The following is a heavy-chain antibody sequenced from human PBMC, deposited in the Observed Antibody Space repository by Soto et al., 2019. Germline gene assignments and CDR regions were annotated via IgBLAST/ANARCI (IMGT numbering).Heavy chain of an antibody. CDR3: ARQGNGAEGFDY. Sequence: GESLKISCKGSGYSFSDYWISWVRQMSGKGLEWMGRIDPSDSSTNYSPTFQGQVTISADRSISTAYLQWSSLKPSDTAMYYCARQGNGAEGFDYWGQGPLVTVSS. D-gene: IGHD4-17*01. CDR1: GYSFSDYW. CDR2: IDPSDSST. V-gene: IGHV5-10-1*04. J-gene: IGHJ4*02.